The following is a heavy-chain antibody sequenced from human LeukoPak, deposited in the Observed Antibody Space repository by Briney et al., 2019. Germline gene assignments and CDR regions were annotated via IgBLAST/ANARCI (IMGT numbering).Heavy chain of an antibody. CDR3: ARHRYGSGSYYYYMDV. V-gene: IGHV4-61*02. D-gene: IGHD3-10*01. CDR2: IYTSGST. J-gene: IGHJ6*03. CDR1: GGSISSGSYY. Sequence: SETLSLTCTVSGGSISSGSYYWRWIRQPAGTGLEWIGRIYTSGSTNYNPSLKSRVTISVDTSKNQFSLKLSSVTAADTAVYYCARHRYGSGSYYYYMDVWGKGTTVTISS.